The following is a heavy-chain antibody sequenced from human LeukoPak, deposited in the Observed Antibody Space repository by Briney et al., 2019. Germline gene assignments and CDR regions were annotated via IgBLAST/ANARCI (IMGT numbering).Heavy chain of an antibody. CDR1: GFTFSSYW. V-gene: IGHV4-38-2*02. D-gene: IGHD1-26*01. J-gene: IGHJ4*02. Sequence: GSLRLSCAASGFTFSSYWMHWVRQAPGKGLEWIASIHHDEISYYNPSLTSRATISVDTSKNQFSLRLSSVTAADTAVYYCARDIVGLHYWGQGNLVTVSS. CDR2: IHHDEIS. CDR3: ARDIVGLHY.